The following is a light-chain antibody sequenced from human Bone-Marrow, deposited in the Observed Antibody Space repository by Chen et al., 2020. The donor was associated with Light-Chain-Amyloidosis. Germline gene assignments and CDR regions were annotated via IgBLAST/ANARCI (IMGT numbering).Light chain of an antibody. J-gene: IGKJ2*01. CDR2: AAS. V-gene: IGKV1-39*01. Sequence: DIQLTQSPSSLYSSVGDRVTITCRAGQDISTYVNWYQQKLGKASKLLIYAASSLQSGVPSRFSGSGSGTDFTLTITSLQPEDFATYFCQQSFRIPYTFGQGTKLQIK. CDR3: QQSFRIPYT. CDR1: QDISTY.